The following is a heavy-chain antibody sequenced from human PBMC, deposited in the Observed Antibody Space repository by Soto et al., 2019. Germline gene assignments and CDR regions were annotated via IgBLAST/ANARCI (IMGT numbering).Heavy chain of an antibody. J-gene: IGHJ6*03. CDR2: IYYSGST. V-gene: IGHV4-59*01. CDR3: ARSYRRYCSGGSFYSYYYYYMDV. CDR1: GGSISSYY. D-gene: IGHD2-15*01. Sequence: PSETLSLTCTVSGGSISSYYWSWIRQPPGKGLEWIGYIYYSGSTNYNPSLKSRVTISVDTSKNQFSLKLSSVTAADTAVYYCARSYRRYCSGGSFYSYYYYYMDVWGKGTTVTVSS.